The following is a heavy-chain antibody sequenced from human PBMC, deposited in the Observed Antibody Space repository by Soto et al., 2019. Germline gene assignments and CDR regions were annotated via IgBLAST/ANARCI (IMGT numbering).Heavy chain of an antibody. V-gene: IGHV1-18*01. D-gene: IGHD2-15*01. CDR3: ASDGLLGYCSGGSCGIY. J-gene: IGHJ4*02. CDR2: ISAYNGNT. CDR1: GYTFTSYG. Sequence: QVQLVQSGAEVKKPGASVKVSCKASGYTFTSYGISWVRQAPGQGLEWMGWISAYNGNTNYAQKLQGRVTMTTDTSTITAYMELRSLRSEDTAVYYCASDGLLGYCSGGSCGIYWGQGTLVTVSS.